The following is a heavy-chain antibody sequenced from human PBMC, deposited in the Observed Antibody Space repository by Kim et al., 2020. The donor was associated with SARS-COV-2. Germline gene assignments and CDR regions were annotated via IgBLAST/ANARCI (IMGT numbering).Heavy chain of an antibody. J-gene: IGHJ1*01. CDR2: ISYSVNP. Sequence: SETLSLTCSVSGCSIRIGGKFWTWIRQHPAKGLEWIVYISYSVNPHYSPSLRRRVSISLQTSENQFSLELTSVTAAATVVYYCLRRHPLEHLGPGRLVTV. V-gene: IGHV4-31*03. CDR1: GCSIRIGGKF. CDR3: LRRHPLEH.